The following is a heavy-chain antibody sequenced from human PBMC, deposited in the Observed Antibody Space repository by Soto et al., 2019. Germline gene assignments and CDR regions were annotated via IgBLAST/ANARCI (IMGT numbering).Heavy chain of an antibody. CDR3: ARDGMITFGGVIVQPKDAFDI. Sequence: QVPLQQWGAGLLKPSETLSLTCAVYGGSFSGYYWSWIRQPPGKGLEWIGEINHSGSTNYNPSLKSRVTISVDTSKNQFSLKLSSVTAADTAVYYCARDGMITFGGVIVQPKDAFDIWGQGTMVTVSS. V-gene: IGHV4-34*01. J-gene: IGHJ3*02. CDR1: GGSFSGYY. D-gene: IGHD3-16*02. CDR2: INHSGST.